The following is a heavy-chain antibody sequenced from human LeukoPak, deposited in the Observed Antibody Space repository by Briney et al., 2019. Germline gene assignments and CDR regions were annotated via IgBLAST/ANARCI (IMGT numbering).Heavy chain of an antibody. CDR3: ARGGTVWGKFDT. V-gene: IGHV1-8*01. CDR2: TNPNSGKT. Sequence: ASVRVSCKASGYTFGTYDIDWVRQASGQGLEWMGWTNPNSGKTGYAQKFQGRVSITVNTSMSTVYLVVNSPKSEDTALYYCARGGTVWGKFDTWGQGTLVTVSS. J-gene: IGHJ5*02. D-gene: IGHD3-16*01. CDR1: GYTFGTYD.